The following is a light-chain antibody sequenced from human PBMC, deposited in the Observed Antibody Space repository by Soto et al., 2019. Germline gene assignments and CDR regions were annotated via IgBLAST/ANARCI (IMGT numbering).Light chain of an antibody. V-gene: IGLV2-14*01. CDR2: EVT. Sequence: QYVLTQPASVSGSPGQSITISCTGTSSDVGGYDYVSWYQQHPGKAPKLMIYEVTNRPSGVSNRFSGSRSGNTASLTISGLLAEDEADYYCSSYTSRTSLSFVFGAGTKLTVL. CDR1: SSDVGGYDY. J-gene: IGLJ1*01. CDR3: SSYTSRTSLSFV.